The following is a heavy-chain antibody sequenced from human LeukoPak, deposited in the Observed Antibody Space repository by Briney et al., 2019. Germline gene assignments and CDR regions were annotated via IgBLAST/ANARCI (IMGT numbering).Heavy chain of an antibody. CDR2: IYPADSDT. CDR3: ARPGYSGSLEY. J-gene: IGHJ4*02. D-gene: IGHD1-26*01. V-gene: IGHV5-51*01. CDR1: GYAFTTNW. Sequence: GESLKISCKGSGYAFTTNWIGWVRQMPGKGPEWMGIIYPADSDTRYSPSFQGQVTISADKSISTAYLQWNSLKASDTAMYYCARPGYSGSLEYWGQGTLVTVSS.